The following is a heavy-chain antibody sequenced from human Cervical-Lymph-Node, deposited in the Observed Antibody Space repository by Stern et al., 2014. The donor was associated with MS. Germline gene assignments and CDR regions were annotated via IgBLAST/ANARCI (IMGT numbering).Heavy chain of an antibody. CDR1: GGSISSYF. D-gene: IGHD2-2*01. Sequence: QVQLQESGPGLVKPSETLSLTCTVSGGSISSYFWSWIRQPPGKGLEWIGNIHYSGSNNYNPSLKSRVTIPVDTTKNLLSLKLSPGTAADTAVYYCARLSPGYGIVVVAAVSDYYGMDVWGQGTTVTVSS. J-gene: IGHJ6*02. CDR3: ARLSPGYGIVVVAAVSDYYGMDV. V-gene: IGHV4-59*08. CDR2: IHYSGSN.